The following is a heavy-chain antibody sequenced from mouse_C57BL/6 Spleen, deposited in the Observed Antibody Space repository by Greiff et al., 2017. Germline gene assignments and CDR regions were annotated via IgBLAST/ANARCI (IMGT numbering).Heavy chain of an antibody. V-gene: IGHV1-69*01. CDR2: IDPSDSST. Sequence: QVQLQQPGAELVMPGASVKLSCKASGYTFTSYWMHWVKQRPGQGLEWIGEIDPSDSSTNYNQKFKGKSTLTVDKSSSTAYMQLSSLTSEDSAVYYCARLRHSAMDYWGQGTSVTVSS. D-gene: IGHD2-12*01. CDR3: ARLRHSAMDY. J-gene: IGHJ4*01. CDR1: GYTFTSYW.